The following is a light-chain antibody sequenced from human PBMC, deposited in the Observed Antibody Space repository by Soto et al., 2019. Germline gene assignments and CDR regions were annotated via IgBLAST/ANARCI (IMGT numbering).Light chain of an antibody. CDR1: NLGDKY. CDR3: QAWDSITAGV. J-gene: IGLJ1*01. Sequence: SYELTQPPSVSVSPGQTASITCTGDNLGDKYACWYQQKPGQSPVLVIYQDNKRPSGIPERFSGSSSGNTATLTISGTQAVDEADYYCQAWDSITAGVFGTGTKLTVL. V-gene: IGLV3-1*01. CDR2: QDN.